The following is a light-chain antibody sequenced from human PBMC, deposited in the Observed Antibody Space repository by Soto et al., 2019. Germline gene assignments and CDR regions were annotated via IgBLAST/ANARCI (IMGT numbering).Light chain of an antibody. J-gene: IGKJ2*01. Sequence: DIQMTQSPSSLSASVGDRVTITCRASQSISSWLAWYQQKPGKAPKQLIYEAFSLESGVPSRFSGSGAGTEFTLTISGLQPDDFATYYCQQYNSYSPYTFGQGTKLEI. CDR1: QSISSW. V-gene: IGKV1-5*01. CDR3: QQYNSYSPYT. CDR2: EAF.